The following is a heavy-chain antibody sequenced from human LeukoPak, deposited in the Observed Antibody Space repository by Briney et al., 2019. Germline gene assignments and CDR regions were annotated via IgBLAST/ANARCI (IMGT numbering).Heavy chain of an antibody. D-gene: IGHD6-13*01. CDR3: ASRRIAAAGTGTVVTNWFDP. CDR2: INHSGST. CDR1: GGSFSGYY. J-gene: IGHJ5*02. V-gene: IGHV4-34*01. Sequence: NPSETLSLTCAVYGGSFSGYYWSWIRQPPGKGLEWIGEINHSGSTNYNPPLKSRVTISVDTSKNQFSLKLSSVTAADTAVYYCASRRIAAAGTGTVVTNWFDPWGQGTLVTVSS.